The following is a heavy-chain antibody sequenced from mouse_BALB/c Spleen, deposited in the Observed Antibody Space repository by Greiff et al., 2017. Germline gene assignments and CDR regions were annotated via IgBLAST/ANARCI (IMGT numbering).Heavy chain of an antibody. CDR3: AREGPPWFAY. CDR1: GFTFSSFG. CDR2: ISSGSSTI. J-gene: IGHJ3*01. Sequence: EVQLVESGGGLVQPGGSRKLSCAASGFTFSSFGMHWVRQAPEKGLEWVAYISSGSSTIYYADTVKGRFTISRDNPKNTLFLQMTSLRSEDTAMYYCAREGPPWFAYWGQGTLVTVSA. V-gene: IGHV5-17*02.